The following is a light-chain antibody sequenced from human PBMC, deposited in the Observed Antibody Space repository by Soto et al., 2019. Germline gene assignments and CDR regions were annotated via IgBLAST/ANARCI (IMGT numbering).Light chain of an antibody. Sequence: IVLTQSPSTLSLSPGDRATLSCRASQRVTSSLAGFQQKPGQAPRLLIYHVSRRATAIPARFSGSGSGTDFSHTISSLEPEDLEADYWQQRTTWPTFGGGTKVEIK. CDR3: QQRTTWPT. V-gene: IGKV3-11*01. J-gene: IGKJ4*01. CDR1: QRVTSS. CDR2: HVS.